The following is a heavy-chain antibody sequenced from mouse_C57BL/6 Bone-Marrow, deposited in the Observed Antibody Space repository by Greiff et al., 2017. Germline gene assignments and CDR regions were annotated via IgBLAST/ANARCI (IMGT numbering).Heavy chain of an antibody. CDR3: AKHERYYDYEGYLDY. J-gene: IGHJ2*01. V-gene: IGHV1-62-2*01. CDR2: FYPGSGSI. Sequence: QVQLKESGAELVKPGASVKLSCKASGYIFTEYTIHWVKQRSGQGLEWIGWFYPGSGSIKYNERFKDKATLTADKSSNTVYMELSRLTSEDSAVYFSAKHERYYDYEGYLDYWGQGTTLTVSS. D-gene: IGHD2-4*01. CDR1: GYIFTEYT.